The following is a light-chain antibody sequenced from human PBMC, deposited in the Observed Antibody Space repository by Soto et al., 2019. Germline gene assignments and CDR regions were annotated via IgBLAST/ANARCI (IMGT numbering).Light chain of an antibody. Sequence: EIVLTQSPGTLYLSPGEGDTLXCRATQSLDSLYRAWYQQKPRQAPRLLVYGASSTAIGIPDRFSGSGSGTDFTLTISRLEPEDFAVYYCHQYDSWTFGQGTKVDIK. CDR3: HQYDSWT. J-gene: IGKJ1*01. CDR1: QSLDSLY. V-gene: IGKV3-20*01. CDR2: GAS.